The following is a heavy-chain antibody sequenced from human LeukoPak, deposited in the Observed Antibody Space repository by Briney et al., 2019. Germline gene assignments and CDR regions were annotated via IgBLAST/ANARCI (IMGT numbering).Heavy chain of an antibody. J-gene: IGHJ4*02. Sequence: SETLSLTCTVSGGSISSYYWSWIRQPPGKGLEWIGYIYYSGSTNYNPSLKSRVTISVDTSKNQFSLKLSSVTAADTAVYYCARGSAYCTNGVCYSWYFDYWGQGTLVTVSS. CDR3: ARGSAYCTNGVCYSWYFDY. V-gene: IGHV4-59*08. CDR2: IYYSGST. CDR1: GGSISSYY. D-gene: IGHD2-8*01.